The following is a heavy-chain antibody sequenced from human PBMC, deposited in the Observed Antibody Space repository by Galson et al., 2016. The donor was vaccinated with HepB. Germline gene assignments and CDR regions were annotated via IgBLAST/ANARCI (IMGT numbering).Heavy chain of an antibody. J-gene: IGHJ3*01. CDR1: GFTFSLYG. Sequence: SLRLSCAASGFTFSLYGMHWVRQAPGKGLEWVAVVWFDGYTKFYADSVRGRFTVSRGRSRDTVDLQMNNLRAEDTAMYFCARDLGVRGYGREPRDAYDLWGQGTMVSVSS. CDR3: ARDLGVRGYGREPRDAYDL. V-gene: IGHV3-33*01. D-gene: IGHD3-10*01. CDR2: VWFDGYTK.